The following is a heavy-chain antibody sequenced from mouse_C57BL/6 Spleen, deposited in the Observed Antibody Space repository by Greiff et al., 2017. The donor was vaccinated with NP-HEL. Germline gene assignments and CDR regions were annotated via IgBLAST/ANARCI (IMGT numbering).Heavy chain of an antibody. V-gene: IGHV1-81*01. CDR3: ARSYYSGFAC. CDR2: IYPRSGNT. CDR1: GYTFTSYG. J-gene: IGHJ3*01. Sequence: QVQLQQSGAELARPGASVKLSCKASGYTFTSYGVSWVKQRTGQGLEWIGEIYPRSGNTYYNEKFKGKATLTADKSSSTAYMALRSLTSEDSAVYFSARSYYSGFACGSEETLVTVSA. D-gene: IGHD2-12*01.